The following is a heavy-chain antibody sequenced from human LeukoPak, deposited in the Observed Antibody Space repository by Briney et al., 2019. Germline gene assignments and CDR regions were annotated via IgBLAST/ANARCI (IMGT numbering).Heavy chain of an antibody. J-gene: IGHJ5*02. CDR3: AREESGYSSGWYHTPYNWFDP. Sequence: ASVKVSCKASGYTFTSYGISWVRQAPGQGLEWMGRISAYNGNTNYAQKLQGRVTMTTDTSTSTAYMELRSLRSDDTAVYYCAREESGYSSGWYHTPYNWFDPWGQGTLVTVSS. CDR2: ISAYNGNT. D-gene: IGHD6-19*01. CDR1: GYTFTSYG. V-gene: IGHV1-18*01.